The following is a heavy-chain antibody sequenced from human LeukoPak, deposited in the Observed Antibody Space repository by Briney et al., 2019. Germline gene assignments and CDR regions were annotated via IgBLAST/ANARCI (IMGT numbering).Heavy chain of an antibody. Sequence: GGSLRLSCAASGFTFSSYWMSWVRQAPGKGLEWVANIKQDGSEKYYVDSVKGRFTISRDNAKNSLYLQMNSLRAEDMAVYYCAREGVGDFFDYWGQGTLVTVSS. D-gene: IGHD3-10*01. CDR3: AREGVGDFFDY. V-gene: IGHV3-7*01. J-gene: IGHJ4*02. CDR1: GFTFSSYW. CDR2: IKQDGSEK.